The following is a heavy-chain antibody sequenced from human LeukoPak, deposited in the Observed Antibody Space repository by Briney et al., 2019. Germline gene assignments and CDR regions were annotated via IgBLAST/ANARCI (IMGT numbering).Heavy chain of an antibody. D-gene: IGHD4-17*01. Sequence: GRSLRLSCAPSGFTFSRHGMHWVRQAPGKGLEWVAIISNDGSRKYYAHSVEGRFTISRDNSKNTLYLQMDSLRAEDTAVYYCARDHHGDYHFRTDYWGQGTLVTVSS. CDR1: GFTFSRHG. CDR2: ISNDGSRK. V-gene: IGHV3-30*03. J-gene: IGHJ4*02. CDR3: ARDHHGDYHFRTDY.